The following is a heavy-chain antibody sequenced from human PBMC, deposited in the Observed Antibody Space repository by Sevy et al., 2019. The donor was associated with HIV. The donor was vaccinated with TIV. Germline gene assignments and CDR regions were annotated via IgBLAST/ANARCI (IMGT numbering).Heavy chain of an antibody. CDR3: ARALGGDYNWNDARRLVGWFDP. J-gene: IGHJ5*02. D-gene: IGHD1-20*01. CDR1: GGSISSGGYY. CDR2: IYYSGST. V-gene: IGHV4-31*03. Sequence: SETLSLTCTVSGGSISSGGYYWSWIRQHPGKGLEWIGYIYYSGSTYYNPSLKSRVTISVDPSKNQFSLKLSSVTAADTAVYYCARALGGDYNWNDARRLVGWFDPWGQGTLVTVSS.